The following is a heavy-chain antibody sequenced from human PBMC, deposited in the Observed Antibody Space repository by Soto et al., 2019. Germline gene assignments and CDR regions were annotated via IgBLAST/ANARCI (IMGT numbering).Heavy chain of an antibody. Sequence: QVQLVESGGGVVQPGRSLRLSCAASGFTFSSYGMHWVRQAPGKGLEWVAVIWYDGSNKYYADSVKGRFTISRDNSKNTLYLQMNSLRAGDTAVYYCARDPVYGSGSLLDYWGQGTLVTVSS. D-gene: IGHD3-10*01. CDR2: IWYDGSNK. CDR3: ARDPVYGSGSLLDY. V-gene: IGHV3-33*01. CDR1: GFTFSSYG. J-gene: IGHJ4*02.